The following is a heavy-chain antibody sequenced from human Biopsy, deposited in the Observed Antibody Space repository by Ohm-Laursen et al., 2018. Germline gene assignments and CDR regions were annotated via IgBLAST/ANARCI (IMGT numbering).Heavy chain of an antibody. V-gene: IGHV3-11*01. CDR3: ARFPDFWSGYYVDS. Sequence: SLRLSCAASGFTFSDYYMSWIRQAPGKGLEWISYLSSRGSNIYYADSVKGRFTVSRDNANNSLFLQMNSLRAKDTAVYYCARFPDFWSGYYVDSWGQGTLVTVSS. J-gene: IGHJ4*02. CDR2: LSSRGSNI. D-gene: IGHD3-3*01. CDR1: GFTFSDYY.